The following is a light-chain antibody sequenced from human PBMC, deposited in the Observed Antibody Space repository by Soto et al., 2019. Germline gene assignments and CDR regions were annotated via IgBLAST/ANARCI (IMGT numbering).Light chain of an antibody. V-gene: IGLV2-14*01. CDR3: SLYTSSSTSYV. Sequence: QSVLTQPASVSGSPGQSITISCTGTSSDVGGYNYVSWYQQHPGKAPKLMIYDVSNRPSGVSNRFSGSKSGNTASLTISRLQAEDEADYYCSLYTSSSTSYVCGTGTKVTLL. J-gene: IGLJ1*01. CDR2: DVS. CDR1: SSDVGGYNY.